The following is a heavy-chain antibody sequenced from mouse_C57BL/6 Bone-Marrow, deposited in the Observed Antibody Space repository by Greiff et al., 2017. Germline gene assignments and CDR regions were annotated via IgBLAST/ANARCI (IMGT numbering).Heavy chain of an antibody. J-gene: IGHJ2*01. V-gene: IGHV14-4*01. CDR3: TTHYGSSYYFYY. CDR2: IDPENGDT. Sequence: EVQLQQSGAELVRPGASVKLSCTASGFNIKDDYMHWVKQRPEQGLEWIGWIDPENGDTEYATKFQGKATITADTSTNTAYLQLSSLTSEDTAVYYCTTHYGSSYYFYYWGQGTTLTVSS. CDR1: GFNIKDDY. D-gene: IGHD1-1*01.